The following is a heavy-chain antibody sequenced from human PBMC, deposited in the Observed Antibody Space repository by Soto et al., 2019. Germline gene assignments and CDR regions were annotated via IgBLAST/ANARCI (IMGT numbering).Heavy chain of an antibody. D-gene: IGHD3-10*01. V-gene: IGHV1-18*01. Sequence: QVQLVQSGAEVKKPGASVKVSCKASGYTFTSYGISWVRQAPGQGLEWMGWISAYNGNTNYAQKLQGRVTMTTDTSTSTAYMELRSLRSDDTAVYYCARDLRPFLWFGELSAYYGMDVWGQGTTVTVSS. CDR2: ISAYNGNT. CDR3: ARDLRPFLWFGELSAYYGMDV. CDR1: GYTFTSYG. J-gene: IGHJ6*02.